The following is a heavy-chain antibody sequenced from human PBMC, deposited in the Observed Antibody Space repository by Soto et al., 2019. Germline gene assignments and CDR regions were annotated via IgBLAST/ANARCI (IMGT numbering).Heavy chain of an antibody. CDR3: EHRNPYNVNWNAGWFDP. Sequence: QITLKESGPTVMEPTQTLTLTCTFSGFSLSTSGVGVGWVRQHPGKALEWIAFIYWDDDKRYSPSLKTRLTITKDTSKNPVVLTMTNMDPVDTATYYCEHRNPYNVNWNAGWFDPWGQGTLVTVSS. CDR1: GFSLSTSGVG. J-gene: IGHJ5*02. D-gene: IGHD1-20*01. CDR2: IYWDDDK. V-gene: IGHV2-5*02.